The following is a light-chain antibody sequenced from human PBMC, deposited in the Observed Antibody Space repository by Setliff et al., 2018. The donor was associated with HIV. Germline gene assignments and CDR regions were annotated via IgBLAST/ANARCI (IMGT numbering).Light chain of an antibody. CDR2: QAT. CDR1: SSDVGRYNL. CDR3: CSNTGSNTYV. J-gene: IGLJ1*01. V-gene: IGLV2-23*01. Sequence: SALTQPASVSGFPGQSITISCTGTSSDVGRYNLVSWYQQHPGKAPKLMIYQATKRPSGVSNRFSGSKSGNTASLTISGLQAEDEADYYCCSNTGSNTYVFGTGTKVAVL.